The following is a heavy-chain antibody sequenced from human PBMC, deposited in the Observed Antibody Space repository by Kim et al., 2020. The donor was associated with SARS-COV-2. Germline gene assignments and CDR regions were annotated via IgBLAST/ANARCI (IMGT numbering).Heavy chain of an antibody. CDR1: GFTFSSYA. Sequence: GGSLRLSCAASGFTFSSYAMSWVRQAPGKGLEWVSAISGSGGSTYYADSVKGRFTISRDNSKNTLYLQMNSLRAEDTAVCYCARGSAYCGGDCYLGLWYFDLWGRGTLVTVSS. V-gene: IGHV3-23*01. D-gene: IGHD2-21*02. J-gene: IGHJ2*01. CDR2: ISGSGGST. CDR3: ARGSAYCGGDCYLGLWYFDL.